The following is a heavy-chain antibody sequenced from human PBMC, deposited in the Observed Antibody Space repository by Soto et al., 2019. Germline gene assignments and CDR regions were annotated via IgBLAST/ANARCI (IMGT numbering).Heavy chain of an antibody. CDR1: GFTLSSYW. D-gene: IGHD3-22*01. CDR3: VRDGLDYYDTERLYFDN. Sequence: GSLRLSCEASGFTLSSYWMSWVRQAPGKGLEWVANINRDGGERYYADSVKGRFTISRDNANNSLYLQMNSLRAEDAATYYCVRDGLDYYDTERLYFDNWGQGTLVTVSS. J-gene: IGHJ4*02. CDR2: INRDGGER. V-gene: IGHV3-7*01.